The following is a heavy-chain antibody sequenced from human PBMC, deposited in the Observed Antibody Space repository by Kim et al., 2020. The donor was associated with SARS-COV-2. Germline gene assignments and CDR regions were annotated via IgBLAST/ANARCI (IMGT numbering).Heavy chain of an antibody. J-gene: IGHJ6*02. D-gene: IGHD3-10*01. Sequence: GGSLRLSCAASGFTFSSYWMHWVRQAPGKGLVWVSRINSDGSSTSYADSVKGRFTISRDNAKNTLYLQMNSLRAEDTAVYYCARGLTMVRGVTPYYYYYGMDVWGQGTTVTVSS. V-gene: IGHV3-74*01. CDR1: GFTFSSYW. CDR2: INSDGSST. CDR3: ARGLTMVRGVTPYYYYYGMDV.